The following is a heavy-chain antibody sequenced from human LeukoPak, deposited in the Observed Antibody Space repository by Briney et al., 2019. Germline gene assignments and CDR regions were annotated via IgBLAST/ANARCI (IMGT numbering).Heavy chain of an antibody. CDR3: AELGITMIGGV. CDR1: GFTFSSYG. D-gene: IGHD3-10*02. Sequence: GGSMRLSSAASGFTFSSYGMSGVRQAPGRGVEGVSYISSSGSTIYYADSVKARFPISRDNAKNSLYLQMHTLRAEDTAVYYCAELGITMIGGVWGKGTTVTISS. CDR2: ISSSGSTI. J-gene: IGHJ6*04. V-gene: IGHV3-48*03.